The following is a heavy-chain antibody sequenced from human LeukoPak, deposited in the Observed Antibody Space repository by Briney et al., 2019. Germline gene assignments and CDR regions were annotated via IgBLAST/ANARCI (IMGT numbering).Heavy chain of an antibody. CDR2: ISGSGGST. J-gene: IGHJ6*03. CDR3: AKEVAALLYYYYHMDV. V-gene: IGHV3-23*01. D-gene: IGHD6-13*01. CDR1: GFTFSSYA. Sequence: GGSLRLSCAASGFTFSSYAMSWVRQAPGKGLEWVSAISGSGGSTYYADSVKGRFTISRDNSENTLYLQMNSLRAEDTAVYYCAKEVAALLYYYYHMDVWGKGTTVTVSS.